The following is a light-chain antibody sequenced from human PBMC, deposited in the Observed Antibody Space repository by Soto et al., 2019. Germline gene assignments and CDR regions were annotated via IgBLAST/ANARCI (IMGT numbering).Light chain of an antibody. CDR1: QSVSSN. CDR3: QQYHNWGE. CDR2: GAS. V-gene: IGKV3-15*01. Sequence: IVRTQSPATLSVSPGERVTLSCRASQSVSSNLAWYQQKPGQAPRLLIYGASTRATGIPARFSGSGSGTEFTLTISSLQSEDFAVYYCQQYHNWGEFGQGTKVDI. J-gene: IGKJ1*01.